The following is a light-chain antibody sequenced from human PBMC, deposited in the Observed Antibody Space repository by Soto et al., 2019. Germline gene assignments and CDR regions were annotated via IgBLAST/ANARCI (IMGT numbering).Light chain of an antibody. CDR2: GNS. J-gene: IGLJ3*02. CDR3: QSYDISLNAGV. CDR1: SSNIGAEYD. Sequence: QAVLTQPPSVSGAPGQRVTISCSGSSSNIGAEYDVHWYQQLPGTAPKVLIYGNSNRPSGVPDRFSGSKSGTSASLAITGLQAADEADYYCQSYDISLNAGVFGGGTQLTVL. V-gene: IGLV1-40*01.